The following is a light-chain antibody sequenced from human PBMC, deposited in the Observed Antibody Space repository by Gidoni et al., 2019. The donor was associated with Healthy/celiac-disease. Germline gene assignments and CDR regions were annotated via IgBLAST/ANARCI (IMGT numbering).Light chain of an antibody. V-gene: IGKV1-33*01. CDR2: DAS. CDR3: QQYDNLPYT. CDR1: QDISNY. Sequence: DIQMTQSPSSLSASVGDRVTITCQASQDISNYLNWYQQKPGKAPKLRIYDASNLETGVPSRFSGSGSGTDFTFTISSLQPEDIATYYCQQYDNLPYTFXXXTKLEIK. J-gene: IGKJ2*01.